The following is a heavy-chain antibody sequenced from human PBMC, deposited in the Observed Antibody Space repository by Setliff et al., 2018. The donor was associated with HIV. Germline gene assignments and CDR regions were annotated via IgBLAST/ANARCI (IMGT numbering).Heavy chain of an antibody. V-gene: IGHV3-33*01. CDR2: IWYDGSNK. J-gene: IGHJ4*02. Sequence: GGSLRLSCAASGFTFSSYGMHWVRQAPGKGLEWVALIWYDGSNKNYADSVKGRFTISRDNSKNTLYLQMNSLRAEDTAVYYCARVRGWGQHWIDFWGQGTRGTAPQ. CDR3: ARVRGWGQHWIDF. CDR1: GFTFSSYG. D-gene: IGHD3-10*01.